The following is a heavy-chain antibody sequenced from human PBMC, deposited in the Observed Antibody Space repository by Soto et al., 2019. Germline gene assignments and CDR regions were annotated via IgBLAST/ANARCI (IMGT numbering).Heavy chain of an antibody. J-gene: IGHJ6*03. CDR2: MNPNSGNT. CDR3: VRGQGVYPRYYYMDV. V-gene: IGHV1-8*01. Sequence: ASVKVSCKASGYTFTSYDINWVRQATGQGLEWMGWMNPNSGNTGYAQKFQGRVTMTRNTSISTAYMELSSLRSEDTAVYYCVRGQGVYPRYYYMDVWGKGTTVTVSS. CDR1: GYTFTSYD. D-gene: IGHD6-6*01.